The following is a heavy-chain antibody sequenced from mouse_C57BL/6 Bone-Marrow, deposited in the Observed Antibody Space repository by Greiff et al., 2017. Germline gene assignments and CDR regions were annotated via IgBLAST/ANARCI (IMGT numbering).Heavy chain of an antibody. CDR2: IYPGSGNT. CDR1: GYTFTDYY. Sequence: VQLQQSGAELVRPGASVKLSCKASGYTFTDYYINWVKQRPGQGLEWIARIYPGSGNTYYNEKFKGKATLTAEKSSSTAYMQLSSLTSEDSAVYFCARGRGGGFAYWGQGTLVTVSA. CDR3: ARGRGGGFAY. J-gene: IGHJ3*01. V-gene: IGHV1-76*01.